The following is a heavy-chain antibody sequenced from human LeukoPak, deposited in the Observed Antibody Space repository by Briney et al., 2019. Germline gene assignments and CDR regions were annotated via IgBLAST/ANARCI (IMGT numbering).Heavy chain of an antibody. CDR3: AKGWNYDFWSGPLDY. CDR2: ISGSGGSI. Sequence: PGGSLRLSCAASGFTFSSYAMSWVRQASGKGLEWVSAISGSGGSIYYADSVKGRFTISRDNSKNTLYLQMNSLRAEDTAVYYCAKGWNYDFWSGPLDYWGQGTLVTVSS. D-gene: IGHD3-3*01. V-gene: IGHV3-23*01. J-gene: IGHJ4*02. CDR1: GFTFSSYA.